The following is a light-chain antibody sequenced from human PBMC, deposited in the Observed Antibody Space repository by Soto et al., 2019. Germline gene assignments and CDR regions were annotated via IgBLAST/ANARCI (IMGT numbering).Light chain of an antibody. CDR1: QTVSSW. CDR2: AAS. Sequence: DIQMTQSPSTLSGSLGDRVTITCRASQTVSSWLAWYQQKPGKVPKLLIYAASTLQSGVPSRFSGSASGKYFTITIRSLQHEDVATYYCQKCNRAPINFGQGPRLQI. CDR3: QKCNRAPIN. V-gene: IGKV1-27*01. J-gene: IGKJ5*01.